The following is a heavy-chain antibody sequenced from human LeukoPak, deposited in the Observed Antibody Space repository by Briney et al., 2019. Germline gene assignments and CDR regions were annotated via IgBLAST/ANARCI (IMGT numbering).Heavy chain of an antibody. CDR3: ARFRQRQQLVPPDY. Sequence: PGGSLRLSCAASGFTFSSNWMHWVRQAPGKGLEWVSYISSSSSTIYYADSVKGRFTISRDNAKNSLYLQMNSLRAEDTAVYYCARFRQRQQLVPPDYWGQGTLVTVSS. D-gene: IGHD6-13*01. J-gene: IGHJ4*02. CDR1: GFTFSSNW. V-gene: IGHV3-48*04. CDR2: ISSSSSTI.